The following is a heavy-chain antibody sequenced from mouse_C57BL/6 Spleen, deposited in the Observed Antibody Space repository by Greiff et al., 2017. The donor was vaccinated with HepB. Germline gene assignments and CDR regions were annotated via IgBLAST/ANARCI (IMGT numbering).Heavy chain of an antibody. Sequence: VQLQQSGPELVKPGASVKISCKASGYAFSSSWMNWVKQRPGKGLEWIGRIYPGDGDTNYNGKFKGKATLTADKSSSTAYMQLSSLTSEDSAVYFCARGGLLPFMDYWGQGTSVTVSS. CDR1: GYAFSSSW. J-gene: IGHJ4*01. CDR3: ARGGLLPFMDY. CDR2: IYPGDGDT. D-gene: IGHD1-1*01. V-gene: IGHV1-82*01.